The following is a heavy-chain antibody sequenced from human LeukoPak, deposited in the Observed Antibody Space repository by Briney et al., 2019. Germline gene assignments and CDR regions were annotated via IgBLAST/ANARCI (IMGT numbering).Heavy chain of an antibody. Sequence: SETLSLTCTVSGGSISSYYWSWIRQPPGKGLEWLGYIYYSGSTNHNPSLKSRVTISVDTSKNQFSLKLSSVTAADTAVYYCARAHSGSYYDAFDIWGQGTMVTVSS. CDR2: IYYSGST. J-gene: IGHJ3*02. V-gene: IGHV4-59*01. D-gene: IGHD1-26*01. CDR1: GGSISSYY. CDR3: ARAHSGSYYDAFDI.